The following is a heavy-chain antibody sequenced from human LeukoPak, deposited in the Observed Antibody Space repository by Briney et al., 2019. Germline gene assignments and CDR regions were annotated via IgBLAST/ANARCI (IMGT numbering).Heavy chain of an antibody. CDR3: AYPAATDAFDI. CDR1: GGSISSSSYY. J-gene: IGHJ3*02. V-gene: IGHV4-39*07. D-gene: IGHD2-2*01. Sequence: SETLSLTCTVSGGSISSSSYYWGWIRQLPGKGLEWIGYIFYVGSTNYNPSLKSRVTISVDTSKNQFSLKLNSVTAADTAVYYCAYPAATDAFDIWGQGTMVTVSS. CDR2: IFYVGST.